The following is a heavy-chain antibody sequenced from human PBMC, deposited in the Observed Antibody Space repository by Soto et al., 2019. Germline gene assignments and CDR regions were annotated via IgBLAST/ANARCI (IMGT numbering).Heavy chain of an antibody. V-gene: IGHV3-23*01. CDR1: GFTFSNYA. J-gene: IGHJ4*02. CDR3: AKASGESYPWSRVFAS. Sequence: EVQLLVSGGGLVQPGGSVRLSCAVSGFTFSNYAMNWVRQTPGGGLEWVSTTTNTGGDKIYADSVKGRFTISRDNSKNTLFLQMNNLRVEDTAIYYCAKASGESYPWSRVFASGGQGTRVTVAS. CDR2: TTNTGGDK. D-gene: IGHD1-26*01.